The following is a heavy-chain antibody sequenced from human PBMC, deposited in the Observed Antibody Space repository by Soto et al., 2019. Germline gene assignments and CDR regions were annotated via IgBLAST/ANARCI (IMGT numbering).Heavy chain of an antibody. V-gene: IGHV3-48*02. D-gene: IGHD3-22*01. CDR2: ISSGTTII. CDR3: ARDQYYYDSSGYSPFDY. Sequence: GSLRLSCAASGFTFSNYNMNWVRQAPGKGLEWVSYISSGTTIIYYADSVKGRFTISRDKAKNSLYLQMNSLRDEDTAVFYCARDQYYYDSSGYSPFDYWGQGTLVTVSS. CDR1: GFTFSNYN. J-gene: IGHJ4*02.